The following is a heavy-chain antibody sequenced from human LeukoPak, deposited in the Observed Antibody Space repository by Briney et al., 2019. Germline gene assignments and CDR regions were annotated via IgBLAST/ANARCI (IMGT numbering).Heavy chain of an antibody. J-gene: IGHJ4*01. V-gene: IGHV3-23*01. Sequence: PGGSLRLSCAASGFTFSSYAMSWVRQAPGKGLEWLSAISGSGGSTYYADSVQGRFTISRDNSKNTLDLQMNSLRAEDTAVYYCAIRDSYGLSGFDYWGHRTLVTVSS. CDR2: ISGSGGST. D-gene: IGHD5-18*01. CDR3: AIRDSYGLSGFDY. CDR1: GFTFSSYA.